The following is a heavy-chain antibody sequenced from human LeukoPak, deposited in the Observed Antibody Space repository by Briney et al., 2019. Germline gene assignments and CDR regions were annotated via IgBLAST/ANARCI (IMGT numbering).Heavy chain of an antibody. J-gene: IGHJ4*02. CDR1: GGSISSYH. CDR2: ILTSGST. D-gene: IGHD1-26*01. CDR3: ARVRVSGSYLYYFDS. Sequence: SETLSLTWTVSGGSISSYHWGWVRQPPGKGLEWIGYILTSGSTNYNPSLKSRLTISVDTSKNQFTLKVNSVTAADTAVYYCARVRVSGSYLYYFDSWGQGNLDTVSS. V-gene: IGHV4-4*09.